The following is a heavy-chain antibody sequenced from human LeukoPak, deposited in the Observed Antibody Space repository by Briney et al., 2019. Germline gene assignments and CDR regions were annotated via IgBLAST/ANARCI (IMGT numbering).Heavy chain of an antibody. Sequence: PGGSLRLSCAASGFTFSSYAMSWVRQAPGKGLEWVSAISGSGGSTYYADSVKGRFTISRDNSKNTLYLQMNSLRAEDTAVYYCAKGPRYCSGGSCYSPVYYWGQGTLVTVSS. CDR2: ISGSGGST. CDR3: AKGPRYCSGGSCYSPVYY. V-gene: IGHV3-23*01. CDR1: GFTFSSYA. J-gene: IGHJ4*02. D-gene: IGHD2-15*01.